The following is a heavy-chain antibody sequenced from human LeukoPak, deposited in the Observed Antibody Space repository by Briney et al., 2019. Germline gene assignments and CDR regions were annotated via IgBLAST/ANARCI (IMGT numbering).Heavy chain of an antibody. D-gene: IGHD5-12*01. V-gene: IGHV4-34*01. Sequence: SETLSLTCAVYGGSFSGYYWSWIRQPPGKGLEWIGKINHGGSTTYNPSLKSRVTISVDTSKNQFSLKLSSVTAADTAVYYCARDSGYPDYWGQGTLVTVSS. CDR2: INHGGST. CDR1: GGSFSGYY. CDR3: ARDSGYPDY. J-gene: IGHJ4*02.